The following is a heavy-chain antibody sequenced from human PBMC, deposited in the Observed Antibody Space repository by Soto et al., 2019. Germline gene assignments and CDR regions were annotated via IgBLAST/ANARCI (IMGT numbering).Heavy chain of an antibody. CDR2: ISSNGGST. D-gene: IGHD4-17*01. CDR3: ARDRVWTTVVTEGDSFHI. CDR1: GFTFSSYA. J-gene: IGHJ3*02. Sequence: GGSLRLSCSASGFTFSSYAMHWVRQAPGKGLEYVSAISSNGGSTYYADSVKGRFTISRDNSKNTLYLQMRSLRSEDTAVYHCARDRVWTTVVTEGDSFHIWGPGTMVTVSS. V-gene: IGHV3-64*04.